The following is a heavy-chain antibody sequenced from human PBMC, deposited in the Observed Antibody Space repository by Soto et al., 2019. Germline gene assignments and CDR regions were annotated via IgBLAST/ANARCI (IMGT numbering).Heavy chain of an antibody. J-gene: IGHJ4*02. V-gene: IGHV1-69*02. Sequence: QVQLVQSGAEVKKPGSSVKVSCKASGGTFSSYTISWVRQAPGQGLEWMGRIIPILGIANYAQKFQGRVTXXAXXSTSTAYREMSSVRSEGTAVYYCAGDGTAVTTFDYWGRGTLVTVSS. CDR2: IIPILGIA. CDR1: GGTFSSYT. CDR3: AGDGTAVTTFDY. D-gene: IGHD4-17*01.